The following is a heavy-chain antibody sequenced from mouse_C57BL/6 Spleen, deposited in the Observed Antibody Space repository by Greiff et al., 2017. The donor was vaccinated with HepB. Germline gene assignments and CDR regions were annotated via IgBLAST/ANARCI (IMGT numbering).Heavy chain of an antibody. J-gene: IGHJ2*01. V-gene: IGHV5-17*01. D-gene: IGHD1-1*01. CDR2: ISSGSSTI. Sequence: EVKLVESGGGLVKPGGSLKLSCAASGFTFSDYGMHWVRQAPEKGLEWVAYISSGSSTIYYADTVKGRFTISRDNAKNTLFLQMTSLRSEDTAMYYCARDTTVVAPDYGGQGTTLTVSS. CDR3: ARDTTVVAPDY. CDR1: GFTFSDYG.